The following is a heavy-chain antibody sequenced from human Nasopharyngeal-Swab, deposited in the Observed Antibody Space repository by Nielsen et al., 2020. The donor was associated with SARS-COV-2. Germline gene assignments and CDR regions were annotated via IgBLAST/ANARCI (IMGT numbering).Heavy chain of an antibody. CDR1: GFTVSSNY. Sequence: GGSLRLSCAASGFTVSSNYMSWVRQAPGKGLEWVSVIYSGGSTYYADSVKGRFTISRHNSKNTLYLQMNSLRSEDTAVYYCARAFSSWYVMQASDYFDYWGQGTLVTVSS. CDR2: IYSGGST. CDR3: ARAFSSWYVMQASDYFDY. V-gene: IGHV3-53*04. J-gene: IGHJ4*02. D-gene: IGHD6-13*01.